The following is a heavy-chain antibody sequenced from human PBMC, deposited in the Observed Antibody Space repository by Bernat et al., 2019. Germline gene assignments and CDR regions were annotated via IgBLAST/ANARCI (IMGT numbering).Heavy chain of an antibody. CDR3: ARGGAPCFDY. CDR2: IYYSGTT. CDR1: GGSISSYY. V-gene: IGHV4-59*12. D-gene: IGHD3-10*01. Sequence: QVQLQESGPGLVKPSETLSLTCTVSGGSISSYYWSWIRQPPGKGLEWIGYIYYSGTTYYNPSLKSRVTISVDTSKNQFSLKLSSVTAADTAVYYCARGGAPCFDYWGQGTLVTVSS. J-gene: IGHJ4*02.